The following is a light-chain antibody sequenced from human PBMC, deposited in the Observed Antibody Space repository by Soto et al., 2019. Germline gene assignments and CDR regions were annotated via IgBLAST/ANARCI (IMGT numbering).Light chain of an antibody. V-gene: IGKV1-5*01. CDR1: QTISTW. CDR2: DAS. CDR3: QQYTNTNNPWM. Sequence: DIQMTQSPPNLCASVGDRVTIPCRSSQTISTWMAWYQQKPGKAPKLLVYDASTLQSGVASRFSGSGSGTEFTLIISGLQPDDSATYYCQQYTNTNNPWMFGQGTKVDIK. J-gene: IGKJ1*01.